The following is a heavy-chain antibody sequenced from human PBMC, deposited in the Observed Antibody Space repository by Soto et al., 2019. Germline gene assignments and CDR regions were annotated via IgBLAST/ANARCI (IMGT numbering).Heavy chain of an antibody. D-gene: IGHD6-19*01. CDR1: GGSFSTNE. CDR2: IFPNVGTA. V-gene: IGHV1-69*01. J-gene: IGHJ4*02. CDR3: ARARYSSRWGTFDS. Sequence: QVHLEQSGAEVKKPGTSVKVSCKASGGSFSTNEIDWVRQAPGQGLEWMGRIFPNVGTADYAQKFQVRLTIIADESTATVFMELSRLISADTAVYFCARARYSSRWGTFDSWGQGTQVAVSS.